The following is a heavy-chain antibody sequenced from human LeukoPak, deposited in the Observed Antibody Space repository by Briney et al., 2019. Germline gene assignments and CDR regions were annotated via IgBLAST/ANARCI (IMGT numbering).Heavy chain of an antibody. V-gene: IGHV3-15*07. CDR2: IKSKTDGGTT. D-gene: IGHD6-13*01. Sequence: GGSLRLSCAASGFTFSNAWMNWVRQAPGKGLEWVGRIKSKTDGGTTDYAAPVKGRFTISRDASKNTLYLQMNSLKTEDTAVYYCTTEKSSSWYPPGDYWGQGTLVTVSS. J-gene: IGHJ4*02. CDR1: GFTFSNAW. CDR3: TTEKSSSWYPPGDY.